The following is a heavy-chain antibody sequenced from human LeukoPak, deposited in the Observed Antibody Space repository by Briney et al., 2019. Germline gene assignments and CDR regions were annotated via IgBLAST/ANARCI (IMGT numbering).Heavy chain of an antibody. Sequence: PGGSLRLSCAASGFTFNNYGLIWVRQAPGKGLEWVAAISNDGGGTMYGGFVEGRFTISGDNSKNTLFLQMNSLRAEDTALYYCAKGSSGYFADLWGQGTLVTVSS. CDR1: GFTFNNYG. CDR2: ISNDGGGT. CDR3: AKGSSGYFADL. V-gene: IGHV3-23*02. J-gene: IGHJ5*02. D-gene: IGHD3-22*01.